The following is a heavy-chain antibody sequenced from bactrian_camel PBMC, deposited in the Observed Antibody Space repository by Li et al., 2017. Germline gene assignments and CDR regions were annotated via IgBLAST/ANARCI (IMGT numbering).Heavy chain of an antibody. CDR3: AADRSYALLARGEAAY. CDR1: KYIFSTFY. CDR2: LWSNNGNV. Sequence: VQLVESGGGSVQTGGSLKLSCAASKYIFSTFYIGWFRQASGKGREVVARLWSNNGNVYYADSVKGRFTVSQNDAKDTVYLQMTDLVSEDSGMYYCAADRSYALLARGEAAYWGQGTQVTVS. J-gene: IGHJ4*01. D-gene: IGHD7*01. V-gene: IGHV3-2*01.